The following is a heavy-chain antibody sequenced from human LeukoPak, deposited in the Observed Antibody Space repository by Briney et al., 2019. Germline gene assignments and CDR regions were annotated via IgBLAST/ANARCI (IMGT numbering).Heavy chain of an antibody. CDR2: IYYSGST. Sequence: SETLSLTCTVSGGSISSYYWSWIRQPPGKGLEWIGYIYYSGSTTYNPSLKSRVTISVDTSKNQFSLKLSSVTAADTAVYYCARGGNSLLHYFDYWGQGTLVTVSS. J-gene: IGHJ4*02. D-gene: IGHD4-23*01. V-gene: IGHV4-59*08. CDR3: ARGGNSLLHYFDY. CDR1: GGSISSYY.